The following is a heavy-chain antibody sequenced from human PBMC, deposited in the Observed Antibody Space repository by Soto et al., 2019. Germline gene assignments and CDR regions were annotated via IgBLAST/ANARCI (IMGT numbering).Heavy chain of an antibody. D-gene: IGHD6-25*01. CDR1: GFTFSNYV. J-gene: IGHJ4*02. CDR2: ITGNYGST. CDR3: AKGSQRDTPDYFDS. Sequence: GGSLRLSCAASGFTFSNYVMSWVRQAPGKGLEWVSSITGNYGSTDDADSVKGRFTISRDTSKNTLYLQMNSLRVEDTAVYYCAKGSQRDTPDYFDSWGPGTLVTVSS. V-gene: IGHV3-23*01.